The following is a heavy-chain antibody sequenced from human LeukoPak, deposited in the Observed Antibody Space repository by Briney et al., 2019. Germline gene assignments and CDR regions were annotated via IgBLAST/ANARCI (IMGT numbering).Heavy chain of an antibody. J-gene: IGHJ4*02. V-gene: IGHV1-2*02. CDR2: INPNGGDT. Sequence: ASVKVSCKASGFTFTAYQIHWVRQAPGQGLEWIGWINPNGGDTKYPQKFQGRVIMTRDMSINTAYMEPSSLRSDDTAVYYCARRSVPGPFDYWGQGTLVTVSS. CDR1: GFTFTAYQ. D-gene: IGHD6-19*01. CDR3: ARRSVPGPFDY.